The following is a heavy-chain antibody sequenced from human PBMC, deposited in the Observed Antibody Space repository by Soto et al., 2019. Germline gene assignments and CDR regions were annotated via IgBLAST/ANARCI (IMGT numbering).Heavy chain of an antibody. V-gene: IGHV4-4*07. CDR1: GGSINTYY. Sequence: QVQLQESGPGLVKPSETLSLSCTVSGGSINTYYWNWIRQPAGKGLEWIGRIYSSGATNYNPSLKSRVTMSTDTSTNHFSLRLISVTPADTAVYYCAREHKVVNDFEFWGQGILVTVSS. D-gene: IGHD2-15*01. J-gene: IGHJ4*02. CDR2: IYSSGAT. CDR3: AREHKVVNDFEF.